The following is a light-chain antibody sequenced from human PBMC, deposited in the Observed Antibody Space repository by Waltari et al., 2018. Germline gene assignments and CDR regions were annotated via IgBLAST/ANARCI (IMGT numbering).Light chain of an antibody. CDR2: DVT. J-gene: IGLJ2*01. V-gene: IGLV2-14*03. Sequence: QSALTPPASESGSPGQSITIPCSGVGSSVGASDSVSWHQHHPGKAPQVIIYDVTNRPSGVSDRFSASKSANTASLTISRLQPEDEADYYCSSQTLDGLVLFGGGTRLTVL. CDR1: GSSVGASDS. CDR3: SSQTLDGLVL.